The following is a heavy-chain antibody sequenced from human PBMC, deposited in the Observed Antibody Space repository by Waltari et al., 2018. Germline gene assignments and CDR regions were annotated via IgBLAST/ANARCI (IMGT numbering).Heavy chain of an antibody. CDR2: IYTSGST. CDR3: ARAEADEVLRFLEGFDY. V-gene: IGHV4-61*09. CDR1: GGSIGSGSYH. D-gene: IGHD3-3*01. Sequence: QVQLQESGPGLVKPSQTLSLTCTVPGGSIGSGSYHRGWIRQPAGKGLEWIGYIYTSGSTNYNPSLKSRVTISVDTSKNQFSLKLSSVTAADTAVYYCARAEADEVLRFLEGFDYWGQGTLVTVSS. J-gene: IGHJ4*02.